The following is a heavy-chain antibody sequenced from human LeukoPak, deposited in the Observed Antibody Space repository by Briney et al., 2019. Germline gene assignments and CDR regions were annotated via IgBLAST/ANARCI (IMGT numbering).Heavy chain of an antibody. V-gene: IGHV1-2*02. CDR2: INPNSGGT. J-gene: IGHJ6*02. Sequence: ASVKVSCKASGYTFTGYYMHWVRQAPGQGLEWMGWINPNSGGTNYAQKFQGRVTMTRGTSISTAYMELSSLRSEDTAVYYCARYYEDYYYGMDVWGQGTTVTVSS. CDR1: GYTFTGYY. CDR3: ARYYEDYYYGMDV. D-gene: IGHD1-26*01.